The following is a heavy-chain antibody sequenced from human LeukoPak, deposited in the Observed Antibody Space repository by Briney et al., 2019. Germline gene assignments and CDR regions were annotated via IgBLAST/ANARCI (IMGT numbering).Heavy chain of an antibody. D-gene: IGHD5-24*01. CDR2: IYYSGST. Sequence: PSETLSLTCTVSGGSISSYYWSWIRQPPGKGLEWIGYIYYSGSTNYNPSLKGRVTISVDTSKNQFSLKLSSVTAADTAVYYCARGPYPGGDGYNSYWGQGTLVTVSS. V-gene: IGHV4-59*01. CDR3: ARGPYPGGDGYNSY. CDR1: GGSISSYY. J-gene: IGHJ4*02.